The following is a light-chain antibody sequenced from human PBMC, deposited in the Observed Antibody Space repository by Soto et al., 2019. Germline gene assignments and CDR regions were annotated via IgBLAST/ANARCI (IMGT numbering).Light chain of an antibody. V-gene: IGKV1-5*01. J-gene: IGKJ1*01. CDR2: DAS. CDR3: QQYNNWRT. Sequence: DIQITQSPSALSASLGDRVTITCRASQSISSWLAWYQQKPGKAPKLLIYDASTLQSGVPSRFSGSGSGTEFTLTISSLQSEDFAVYYCQQYNNWRTFGQGTKVDIK. CDR1: QSISSW.